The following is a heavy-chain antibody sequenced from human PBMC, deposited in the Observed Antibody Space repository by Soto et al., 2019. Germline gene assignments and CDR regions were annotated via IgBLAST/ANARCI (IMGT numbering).Heavy chain of an antibody. D-gene: IGHD6-25*01. J-gene: IGHJ4*02. V-gene: IGHV1-2*04. CDR1: GYTFTGYY. Sequence: ASVKVSCKASGYTFTGYYMHWVRQAPGQGLEWMGWINPNSGGTNYAQKFQGWVTMTRDTSISTAYMELSRLRSDDTAVYYCAREFRPYSSAYFDYWGQGTLVTVSS. CDR2: INPNSGGT. CDR3: AREFRPYSSAYFDY.